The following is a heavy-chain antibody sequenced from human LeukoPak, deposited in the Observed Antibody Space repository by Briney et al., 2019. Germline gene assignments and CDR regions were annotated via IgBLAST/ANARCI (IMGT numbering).Heavy chain of an antibody. Sequence: GGSLRLSCAASGFTVSSNYMSCVRQAPGKGLEWVSVVYAGGTTYYADSVKGRFTISRDISKNTLYLQMNNLRAEDTAVYYCARGVGYADYPFDYWGQGTLVTVSA. D-gene: IGHD4-17*01. CDR2: VYAGGTT. CDR1: GFTVSSNY. CDR3: ARGVGYADYPFDY. V-gene: IGHV3-66*01. J-gene: IGHJ4*02.